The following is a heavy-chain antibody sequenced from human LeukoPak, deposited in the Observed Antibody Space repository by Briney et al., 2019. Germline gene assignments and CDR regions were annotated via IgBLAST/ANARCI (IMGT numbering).Heavy chain of an antibody. CDR2: IGGGGRYI. CDR3: ARVSRVAYTSSWYLDY. J-gene: IGHJ4*02. Sequence: GGSLRLSCAASGFSFSVYTMNWVRQAPGKGLEWVSSIGGGGRYIYYADSTKGRFTISRDNAKNSLFLQMNSLSAEDTALYYCARVSRVAYTSSWYLDYWGRGTLVTVSS. V-gene: IGHV3-21*01. D-gene: IGHD6-13*01. CDR1: GFSFSVYT.